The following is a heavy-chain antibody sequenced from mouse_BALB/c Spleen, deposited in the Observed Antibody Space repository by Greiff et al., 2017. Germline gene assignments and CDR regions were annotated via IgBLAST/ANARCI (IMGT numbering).Heavy chain of an antibody. D-gene: IGHD4-1*01. CDR2: ISSGSSTI. CDR1: GFTFSSFG. CDR3: ARNWYYFDY. J-gene: IGHJ2*01. V-gene: IGHV5-17*02. Sequence: EVNLVESGGGLVQPGGSRKLSCAASGFTFSSFGMHWVRQAPEKGLEWVAYISSGSSTIYYADTVKGRFTISRDNPKNTLFLQMTSLRSEDTAMYYCARNWYYFDYWGQGTTLAVSS.